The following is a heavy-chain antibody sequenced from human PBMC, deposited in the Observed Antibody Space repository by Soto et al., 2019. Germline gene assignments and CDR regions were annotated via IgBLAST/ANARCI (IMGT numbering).Heavy chain of an antibody. CDR3: AKYGEYDDYYYMDV. CDR2: ISSSSSYI. CDR1: GFTFSSYS. Sequence: GGSLRLSCAASGFTFSSYSMNWVRQAPGKGLEWVSSISSSSSYIYYADSVKGRFTISRDNAKNSLYLQMNSLRAEDTAVYYWAKYGEYDDYYYMDVWGKGTTVTVSS. V-gene: IGHV3-21*04. J-gene: IGHJ6*03. D-gene: IGHD4-17*01.